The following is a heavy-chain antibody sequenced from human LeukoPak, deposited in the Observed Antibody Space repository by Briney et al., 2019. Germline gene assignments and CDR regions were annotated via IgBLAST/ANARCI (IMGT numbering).Heavy chain of an antibody. CDR3: ARVRDGYNDAYDI. J-gene: IGHJ3*02. V-gene: IGHV1-46*01. CDR1: GGTFSSSA. CDR2: INPSGGNT. Sequence: ASVKVSCKASGGTFSSSAISWVRQAPGQRLEWMGIINPSGGNTNYAQKFQGRVTMTRDTSTSTVYMELSSLKSEDTAVYYCARVRDGYNDAYDIWGQGTMVTVSS. D-gene: IGHD5-24*01.